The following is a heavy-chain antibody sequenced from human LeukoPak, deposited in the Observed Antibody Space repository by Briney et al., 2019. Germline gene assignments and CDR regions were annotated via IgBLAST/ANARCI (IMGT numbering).Heavy chain of an antibody. Sequence: SQTLSLTCAISGDSVSSNSVAWNWFRQSPSRGLEWLGRTYYTSKWKNDYAESVQSRIAVNPDTSKNQFSLHLDSVTPEDTAVYYCARQSYRWFDPWGQGTLVTVSS. CDR3: ARQSYRWFDP. CDR1: GDSVSSNSVA. CDR2: TYYTSKWKN. J-gene: IGHJ5*02. V-gene: IGHV6-1*01.